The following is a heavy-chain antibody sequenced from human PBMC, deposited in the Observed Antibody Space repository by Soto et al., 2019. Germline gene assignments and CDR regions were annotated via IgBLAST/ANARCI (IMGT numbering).Heavy chain of an antibody. CDR2: ISGSGGST. J-gene: IGHJ4*02. CDR1: GFTFDDYA. V-gene: IGHV3-23*01. CDR3: AKDLPGLSTS. D-gene: IGHD3-10*01. Sequence: GSLRLSCAASGFTFDDYAMHWVRQAPGKGLEWVSGISGSGGSTYYADSVKGRYTISRDNSKNTLYLQMNSLRAEDTAVYYCAKDLPGLSTSWGQGTLVTVSS.